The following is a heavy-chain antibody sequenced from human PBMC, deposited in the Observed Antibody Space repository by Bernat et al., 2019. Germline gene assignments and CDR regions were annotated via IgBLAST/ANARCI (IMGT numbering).Heavy chain of an antibody. J-gene: IGHJ4*02. V-gene: IGHV3-30*18. D-gene: IGHD5/OR15-5a*01. CDR2: ISYDGRDI. CDR1: GFTFSRYG. CDR3: AKDSKEVSSDYYCES. Sequence: QVQLVESGGGVVQPGRSLRLSCAASGFTFSRYGMHWVRQTPAKGLEWVAVISYDGRDIHYGDSVKGRFTISRDNPKNTLYLQMNSLRPEDMAVYYCAKDSKEVSSDYYCESWDPGTPVTVSS.